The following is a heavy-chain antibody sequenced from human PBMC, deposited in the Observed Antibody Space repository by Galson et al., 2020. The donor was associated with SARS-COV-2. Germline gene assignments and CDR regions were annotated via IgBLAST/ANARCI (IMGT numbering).Heavy chain of an antibody. CDR2: ISSSGTNT. V-gene: IGHV3-48*03. CDR3: ASPYLAAASFFGAFDI. Sequence: GGSLRLSCAGSGFTFSSYEMNWVRQAPGKGLEWVSYISSSGTNTYYADSVKGRFTISRDNAKHSLYLQMTSLRAEDTAVYYCASPYLAAASFFGAFDIWGLGTMVTVSS. CDR1: GFTFSSYE. D-gene: IGHD6-13*01. J-gene: IGHJ3*02.